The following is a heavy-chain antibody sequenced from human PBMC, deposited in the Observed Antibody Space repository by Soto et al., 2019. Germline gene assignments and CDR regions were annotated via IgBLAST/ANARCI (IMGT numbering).Heavy chain of an antibody. CDR2: IRSKANSYAT. D-gene: IGHD4-17*01. CDR1: GFTFSGSA. CDR3: TRSGGDSDDAFDI. J-gene: IGHJ3*02. Sequence: PGGSLRLSCAASGFTFSGSAMHWVRQASGKGLEWVGRIRSKANSYATAYAASVKGRFTISRDDSKNTAYLQMNSLKTEDTAVYYCTRSGGDSDDAFDIWGQGTMVTVS. V-gene: IGHV3-73*01.